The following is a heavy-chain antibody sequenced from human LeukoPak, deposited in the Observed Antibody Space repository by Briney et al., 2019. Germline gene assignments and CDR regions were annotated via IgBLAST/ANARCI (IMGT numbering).Heavy chain of an antibody. Sequence: PGGSLRLPCAASGFTFSDYGMHWVRQAPGKGLEWVAFIRNDGSNEYYPDSVKGRFTISRDNSRNALYLQMNSLRPEDTAVYYCAKGGGASHNWFDPWGQGTLVTVSS. CDR2: IRNDGSNE. CDR3: AKGGGASHNWFDP. J-gene: IGHJ5*02. D-gene: IGHD2-15*01. V-gene: IGHV3-30*02. CDR1: GFTFSDYG.